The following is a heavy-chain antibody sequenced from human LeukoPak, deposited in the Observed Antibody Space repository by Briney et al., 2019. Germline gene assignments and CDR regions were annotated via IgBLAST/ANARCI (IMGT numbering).Heavy chain of an antibody. CDR2: INPNSGGT. CDR1: VYTFTGYY. V-gene: IGHV1-2*02. Sequence: ASVKVSCKASVYTFTGYYMHWVRQAPGQGLEWMGWINPNSGGTSYAQKFQGRVTMTRDTSISTAYMELSRLRSDDTAVYYCASGGPSNYAVWFGELFLSNYYYYGMDVWGQGTTVTVSS. CDR3: ASGGPSNYAVWFGELFLSNYYYYGMDV. D-gene: IGHD3-10*01. J-gene: IGHJ6*02.